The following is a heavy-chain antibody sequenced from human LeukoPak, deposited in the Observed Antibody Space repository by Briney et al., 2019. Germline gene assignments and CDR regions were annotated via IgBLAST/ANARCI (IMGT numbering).Heavy chain of an antibody. CDR1: GVTFSSYE. CDR3: NPDKGPAPPAAYGMDV. V-gene: IGHV3-23*01. J-gene: IGHJ6*02. CDR2: ITGSGGNT. Sequence: GGSLRLSCAASGVTFSSYEMNWVLQAPPKEVQGVSAITGSGGNTYYADSVKGRFTISRDNSKNTLYLQMNSLKTEDTAVYYCNPDKGPAPPAAYGMDVWGQGTTVTVSS. D-gene: IGHD2-15*01.